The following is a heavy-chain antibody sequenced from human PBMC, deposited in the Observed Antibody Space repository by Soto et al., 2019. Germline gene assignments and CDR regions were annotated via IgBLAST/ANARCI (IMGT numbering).Heavy chain of an antibody. CDR2: IYYSGST. D-gene: IGHD5-12*01. J-gene: IGHJ6*02. CDR3: ARPWLNYYDHGMDV. CDR1: GGSISSSSYY. V-gene: IGHV4-39*01. Sequence: SETLSLTCTVAGGSISSSSYYWGWIRQPPGKGLEWIGSIYYSGSTYYNPSLKSRVTISVDTSKNQFSLKLSSVTAADTAVYYCARPWLNYYDHGMDVWGQGTTVTVSS.